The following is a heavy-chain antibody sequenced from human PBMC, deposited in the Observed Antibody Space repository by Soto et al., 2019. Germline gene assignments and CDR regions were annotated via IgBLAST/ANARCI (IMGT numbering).Heavy chain of an antibody. CDR1: GGSISSGGYS. CDR3: ARSSDSSSSEYFQH. CDR2: IYHSGST. Sequence: SETLSLTCAVSGGSISSGGYSWSWIRQPPGKGLEWIGYIYHSGSTYYNPSLKSRVTISVDRSKNQFSLKLSSVTAADTAVYYCARSSDSSSSEYFQHWGQGTLVTVSS. D-gene: IGHD6-6*01. J-gene: IGHJ1*01. V-gene: IGHV4-30-2*01.